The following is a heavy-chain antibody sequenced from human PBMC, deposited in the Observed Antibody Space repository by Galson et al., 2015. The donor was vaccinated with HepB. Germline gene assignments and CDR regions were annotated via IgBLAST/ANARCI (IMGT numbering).Heavy chain of an antibody. CDR3: ARFGRGYIYGTDLFQH. Sequence: SVKVSYKAYGGTFNTYSISWVRQAPGQGLEWMGGIVPLFGTANYAQNFQNRLTITADESTRTVYMELSSLRSEDTAVYYCARFGRGYIYGTDLFQHWGQGTQVIVSP. CDR1: GGTFNTYS. V-gene: IGHV1-69*13. D-gene: IGHD5-18*01. J-gene: IGHJ1*01. CDR2: IVPLFGTA.